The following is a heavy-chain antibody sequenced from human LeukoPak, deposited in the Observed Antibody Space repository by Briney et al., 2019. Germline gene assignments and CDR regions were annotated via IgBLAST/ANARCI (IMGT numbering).Heavy chain of an antibody. CDR2: IYHSGST. CDR3: ATAHCSGGSCYPLYYYYMDV. CDR1: GYSISSGYY. Sequence: PSETQSLTCTVSGYSISSGYYWGWIRQPPGKGLEWIGSIYHSGSTYYNPSLKGRVTISVDTSKNQFSLTLSSVTAADTAVYYCATAHCSGGSCYPLYYYYMDVWGKGTTVTASS. V-gene: IGHV4-38-2*02. D-gene: IGHD2-15*01. J-gene: IGHJ6*03.